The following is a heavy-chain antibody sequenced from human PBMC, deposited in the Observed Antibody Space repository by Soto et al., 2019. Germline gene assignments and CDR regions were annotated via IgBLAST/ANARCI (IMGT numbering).Heavy chain of an antibody. CDR3: ARDQPYYYDSSGYYQGGYFDY. V-gene: IGHV3-30-3*01. J-gene: IGHJ4*02. CDR2: ISYDGSNK. CDR1: GFTFSSYA. Sequence: QVQLVESGGGVVQPGRSLRLSCAASGFTFSSYAMHWVRQAPGKGLEWVAVISYDGSNKYYADSVKGRFTISRDNSKNTLYLQMNSLRAEDTAVYYCARDQPYYYDSSGYYQGGYFDYWGQGTLVTVSS. D-gene: IGHD3-22*01.